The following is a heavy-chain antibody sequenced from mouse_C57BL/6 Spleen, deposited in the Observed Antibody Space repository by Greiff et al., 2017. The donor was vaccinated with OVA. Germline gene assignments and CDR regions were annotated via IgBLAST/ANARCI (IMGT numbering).Heavy chain of an antibody. Sequence: VQLKQSGAELVRPGASVKLSCTASGFNIKDYYMHWVKQRPEQGLEWIGRIDPEDGDTEYAPKFQGKATMTADTSSNTAYLQLSRLTSEDTAVYYCTTDGSSSAWFAYWGQGTLVTVSA. CDR1: GFNIKDYY. D-gene: IGHD1-1*01. CDR2: IDPEDGDT. V-gene: IGHV14-1*01. CDR3: TTDGSSSAWFAY. J-gene: IGHJ3*01.